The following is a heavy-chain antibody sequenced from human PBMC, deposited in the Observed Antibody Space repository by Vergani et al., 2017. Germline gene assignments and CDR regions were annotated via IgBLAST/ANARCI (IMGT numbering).Heavy chain of an antibody. J-gene: IGHJ6*02. CDR3: ARRRGISLAVWGMDV. CDR1: GGSFSGYY. CDR2: INQSGST. D-gene: IGHD2-15*01. V-gene: IGHV4-34*01. Sequence: QVHLNEAGPGLVKPSETLSLTCAVYGGSFSGYYWSWIRQPPGKGLEWIGEINQSGSTNYNPSLKSRVTISVDTSKNQFSLKLSSVTAADTAGDYCARRRGISLAVWGMDVWGQGTTVTVSS.